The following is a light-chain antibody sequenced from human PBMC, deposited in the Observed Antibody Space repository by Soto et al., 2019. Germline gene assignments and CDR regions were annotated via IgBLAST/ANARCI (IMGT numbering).Light chain of an antibody. CDR2: AAS. CDR1: QGISSY. CDR3: QQLNSYPFT. Sequence: LTKSPGTPSLSPGERATLSCRASQGISSYLAWYQQKPGKAPKLLIYAASTLQSGVPSRFSGSGSGTDFTLTISSLQPEDFATYYCQQLNSYPFTFGQGTRLEIK. J-gene: IGKJ5*01. V-gene: IGKV1-9*01.